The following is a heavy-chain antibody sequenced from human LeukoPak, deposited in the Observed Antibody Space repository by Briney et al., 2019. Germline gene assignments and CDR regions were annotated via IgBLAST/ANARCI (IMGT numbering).Heavy chain of an antibody. CDR3: ARGKYTSFDN. D-gene: IGHD6-6*01. Sequence: SQTLSLTCAISGDSIFTNNVAWNWIRQSPSRGLEWLGRTYYRSKWSFDYAVSVKSRITINADTSKNQFSLQLSSVTPEETAVYYCARGKYTSFDNWGQGTLVTVSS. CDR1: GDSIFTNNVA. V-gene: IGHV6-1*01. J-gene: IGHJ4*02. CDR2: TYYRSKWSF.